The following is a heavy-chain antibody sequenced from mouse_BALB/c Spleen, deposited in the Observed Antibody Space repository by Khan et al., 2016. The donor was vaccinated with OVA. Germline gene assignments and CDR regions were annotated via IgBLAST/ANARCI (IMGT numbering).Heavy chain of an antibody. V-gene: IGHV1-87*01. CDR3: ARGGITTGYFDY. CDR2: IYPGDGNT. CDR1: GYTFTSYW. D-gene: IGHD1-1*01. J-gene: IGHJ2*01. Sequence: QVQLKESGTELARPGASVKLSCKAPGYTFTSYWMQWVKQRPGQGLEWIGAIYPGDGNTRYTQKFKGKATLTADKSSSTAYMQLSSLASEDSAVYYCARGGITTGYFDYWGQGTTLTVSS.